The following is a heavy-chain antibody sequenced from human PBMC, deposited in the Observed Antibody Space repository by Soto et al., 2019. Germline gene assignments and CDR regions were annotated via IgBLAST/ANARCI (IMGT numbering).Heavy chain of an antibody. D-gene: IGHD4-4*01. V-gene: IGHV3-33*01. CDR3: ARGTYSNYPPLYYYYGMDV. Sequence: GGSLRLSCAASGFTFSSYGMHWVRQAPGKGLEWVAVIWYDVSNKYYADSVKGRFTISRDNSKNTLYLQMNSLRAEDTAVYYCARGTYSNYPPLYYYYGMDVWRQGTTVTVSS. CDR2: IWYDVSNK. J-gene: IGHJ6*02. CDR1: GFTFSSYG.